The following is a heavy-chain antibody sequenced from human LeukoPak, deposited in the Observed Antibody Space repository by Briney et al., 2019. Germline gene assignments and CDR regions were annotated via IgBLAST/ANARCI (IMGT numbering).Heavy chain of an antibody. J-gene: IGHJ4*02. CDR1: GFTVSSNY. V-gene: IGHV3-53*01. CDR3: AREDCGGDCYFDY. CDR2: IYSSGST. D-gene: IGHD2-21*02. Sequence: GGSLRLSCAASGFTVSSNYMSWVRQAPGKGLERVSVIYSSGSTYYADSVKGRFTISRDNSKNTLYLQMNSLRAEDTAVYYCAREDCGGDCYFDYWGQGTLVTVSS.